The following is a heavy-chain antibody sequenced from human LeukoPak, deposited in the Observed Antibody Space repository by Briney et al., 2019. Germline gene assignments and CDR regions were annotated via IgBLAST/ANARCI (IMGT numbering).Heavy chain of an antibody. CDR1: GGSISSSRDY. V-gene: IGHV4-39*01. J-gene: IGHJ6*03. CDR2: IYYSGST. D-gene: IGHD2-15*01. Sequence: SETLSLTCIVSGGSISSSRDYWAWIRQPPGKGLEWIANIYYSGSTYYSPSLKSRVIISVDTSKNQFSLKLSSVTAADTAVYYCARGSLGNCSGGSCYSVLYYYYYMDVWGKGTTVTVSS. CDR3: ARGSLGNCSGGSCYSVLYYYYYMDV.